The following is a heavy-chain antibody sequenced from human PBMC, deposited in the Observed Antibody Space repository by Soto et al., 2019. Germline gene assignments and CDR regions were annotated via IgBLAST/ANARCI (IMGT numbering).Heavy chain of an antibody. CDR1: GFTFSSYW. CDR2: ISSDGSTT. V-gene: IGHV3-74*01. Sequence: EVQLVESGGGLVQPGGSLRLSCAASGFTFSSYWMHWVRQAPGKGLVWVSRISSDGSTTTYADSVKGRFTISRDNAKNTLYLQMNSLRAEDTAVYYCARDEGVAAGPNRDCWGQGTMVTVSS. CDR3: ARDEGVAAGPNRDC. J-gene: IGHJ4*02. D-gene: IGHD6-6*01.